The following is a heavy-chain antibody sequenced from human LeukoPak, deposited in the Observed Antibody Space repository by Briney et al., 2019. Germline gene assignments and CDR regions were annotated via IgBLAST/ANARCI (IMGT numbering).Heavy chain of an antibody. V-gene: IGHV3-21*01. CDR2: ITSSSSYI. J-gene: IGHJ5*01. D-gene: IGHD4-11*01. Sequence: GGSLRLSCAASGFIFSSYSMNWVRQAPGKGLEWVSSITSSSSYIYYADSVNGRFTISRDNAKSSLYLQMNSLRADDTAVYYCARSNSGWSDSWGQGTLVTVSS. CDR1: GFIFSSYS. CDR3: ARSNSGWSDS.